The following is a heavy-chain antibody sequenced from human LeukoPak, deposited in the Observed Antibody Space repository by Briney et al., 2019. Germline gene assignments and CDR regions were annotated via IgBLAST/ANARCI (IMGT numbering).Heavy chain of an antibody. V-gene: IGHV1-18*01. CDR3: ARDSPIYYDSGGYDAGHY. CDR2: ISAYNGNT. D-gene: IGHD3-22*01. CDR1: GYTFTTYG. Sequence: ASVKVSCKASGYTFTTYGISWVRQAPGQGLEWMGWISAYNGNTNYAQKLQGRVTMTTDTSTSTAHMELRSLRSDDTAVYYCARDSPIYYDSGGYDAGHYWGQGTLVTVSS. J-gene: IGHJ4*02.